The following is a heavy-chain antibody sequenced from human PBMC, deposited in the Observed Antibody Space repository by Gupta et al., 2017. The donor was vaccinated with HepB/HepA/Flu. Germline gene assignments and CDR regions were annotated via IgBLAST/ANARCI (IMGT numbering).Heavy chain of an antibody. J-gene: IGHJ6*03. V-gene: IGHV1-2*02. CDR2: INPNSGGK. D-gene: IGHD6-6*01. CDR3: ARDLQLEYSSSAVEYYYMDV. Sequence: QVQLVQSGAEVKKPGASVKVSCKASGYTFTGYYMHWVRQAPGQGLEWMGWINPNSGGKNYAQKFQGRVTMTRDTSISTADMERSRMRSDETAVYSCARDLQLEYSSSAVEYYYMDVGGKGTTVTVYS. CDR1: GYTFTGYY.